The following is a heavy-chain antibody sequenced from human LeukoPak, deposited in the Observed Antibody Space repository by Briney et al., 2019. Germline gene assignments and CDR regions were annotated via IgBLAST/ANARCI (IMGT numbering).Heavy chain of an antibody. D-gene: IGHD6-13*01. CDR1: GFTFSSYG. J-gene: IGHJ4*02. CDR2: ISYDGSNK. CDR3: AKGMAAAGGFDY. Sequence: GGSLRLSCAASGFTFSSYGMHWVRQAPGKGLEWVAVISYDGSNKYYADSVKGRFTISRDNSKNTLYLQMNSLRAEDTAVYYCAKGMAAAGGFDYWGQGTLVTVSS. V-gene: IGHV3-30*18.